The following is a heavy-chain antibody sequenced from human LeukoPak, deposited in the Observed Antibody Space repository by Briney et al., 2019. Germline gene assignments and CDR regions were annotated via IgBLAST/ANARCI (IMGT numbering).Heavy chain of an antibody. CDR2: INPNSGGT. D-gene: IGHD3-9*01. CDR3: ARTPVLRYFDY. J-gene: IGHJ4*02. CDR1: GYSFTDYY. Sequence: ASVKVSCKASGYSFTDYYIHWVRQAPGQGLEWMGWINPNSGGTNYAQKFQGRVTMTRDTSISTAYMELSRLRSDDTAVYYCARTPVLRYFDYWGQGTLVTVSS. V-gene: IGHV1-2*02.